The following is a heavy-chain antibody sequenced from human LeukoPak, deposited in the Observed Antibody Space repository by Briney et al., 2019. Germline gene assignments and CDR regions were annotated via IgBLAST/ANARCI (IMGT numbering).Heavy chain of an antibody. Sequence: GSLRLSCAVAGFTFTTYEMNWVRQAPGKGLEWVSHIGKSGNTIYYADSVKGRFTISRDNAKNSLWLQMNALRAQDTAVYYCARCIDRSGHCDAFDIWGQGTMVIVSS. D-gene: IGHD6-25*01. CDR2: IGKSGNTI. J-gene: IGHJ3*02. CDR3: ARCIDRSGHCDAFDI. V-gene: IGHV3-48*03. CDR1: GFTFTTYE.